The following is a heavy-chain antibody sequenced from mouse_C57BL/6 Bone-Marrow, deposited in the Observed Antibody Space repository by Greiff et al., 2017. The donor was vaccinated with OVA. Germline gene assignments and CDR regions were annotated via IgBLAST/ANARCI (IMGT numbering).Heavy chain of an antibody. CDR2: ISSGGSYT. CDR1: GFTFSSYG. V-gene: IGHV5-6*01. D-gene: IGHD2-4*01. CDR3: ARHMEYDYAFDY. Sequence: EVQLQESGGDLVKPGGSLKLSCAASGFTFSSYGMSWVRQTPDKRLEWVATISSGGSYTYYPASVKGRFTISRDNAKNTLYLQMSSLKSEDTAMYYCARHMEYDYAFDYWGKGTTLTVSS. J-gene: IGHJ2*01.